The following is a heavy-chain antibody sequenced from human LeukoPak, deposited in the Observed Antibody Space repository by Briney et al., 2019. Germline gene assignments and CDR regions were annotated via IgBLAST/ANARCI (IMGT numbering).Heavy chain of an antibody. CDR1: GYRFTNYW. J-gene: IGHJ4*02. V-gene: IGHV5-51*01. Sequence: GESLKISCKGSGYRFTNYWIGWVRQMPGKDLELMGSIYPGDSDVRYSPSFQGQVTISADKSFTTAYLQWRSLKASDTAIYYCARQGVYFSDSSAFYYWGQGTRVTVSS. CDR2: IYPGDSDV. D-gene: IGHD3-22*01. CDR3: ARQGVYFSDSSAFYY.